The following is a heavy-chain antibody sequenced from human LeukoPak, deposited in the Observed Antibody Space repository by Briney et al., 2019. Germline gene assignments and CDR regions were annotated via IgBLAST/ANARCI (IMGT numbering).Heavy chain of an antibody. CDR2: INHSGRT. CDR1: GGSFSGYY. Sequence: PSETLSLTCAVYGGSFSGYYWGWIRQPPGKGLEWIGEINHSGRTNYNPSLKSRVTISVDTSKNQFSLKLSSVTAADTAVYYCASRRWLPYYFDYWGQGTLVTVSS. J-gene: IGHJ4*02. D-gene: IGHD5-24*01. V-gene: IGHV4-34*01. CDR3: ASRRWLPYYFDY.